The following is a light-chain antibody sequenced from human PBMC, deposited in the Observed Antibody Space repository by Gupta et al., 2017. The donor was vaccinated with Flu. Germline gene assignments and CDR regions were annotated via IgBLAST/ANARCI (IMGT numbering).Light chain of an antibody. Sequence: IQMIQSPPSVSASVGDRVTVTCRASQVIYSQLGWYQQKPGKAPKLLIYTASTLQSGVPSRFSGSESETDFTLTITSLQPEDAAIYYCQHADSFPLTFGGGTKVDIK. CDR1: QVIYSQ. V-gene: IGKV1-12*01. CDR2: TAS. J-gene: IGKJ4*01. CDR3: QHADSFPLT.